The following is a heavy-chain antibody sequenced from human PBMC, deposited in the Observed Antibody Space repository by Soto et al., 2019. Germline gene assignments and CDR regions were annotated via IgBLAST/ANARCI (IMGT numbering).Heavy chain of an antibody. V-gene: IGHV1-69*13. CDR3: ARDEPYSSSWMNWFDP. CDR1: GGTFSSYA. Sequence: SVKVSCKASGGTFSSYAISWVRQAPGQGLEWMGGIIPIFGTANYAQKFQGRVTITADESTSTAYMELSSLRSEDTAVYYCARDEPYSSSWMNWFDPWGQGTLVTVSS. D-gene: IGHD6-13*01. J-gene: IGHJ5*02. CDR2: IIPIFGTA.